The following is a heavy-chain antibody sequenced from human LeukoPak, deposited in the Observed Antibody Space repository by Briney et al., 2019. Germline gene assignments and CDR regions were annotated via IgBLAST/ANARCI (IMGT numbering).Heavy chain of an antibody. D-gene: IGHD1-26*01. CDR1: GYTFTGYY. J-gene: IGHJ5*02. CDR2: INPTGGST. Sequence: ASVKVSWKASGYTFTGYYMHWVRQAAGQGLEWMGLINPTGGSTGYAQKFQGRVTMTRDMSTSTDYMELSSLRSEDTAIYYCERDNSVGDNAWWFDPWGQGTLVTVSS. V-gene: IGHV1-46*01. CDR3: ERDNSVGDNAWWFDP.